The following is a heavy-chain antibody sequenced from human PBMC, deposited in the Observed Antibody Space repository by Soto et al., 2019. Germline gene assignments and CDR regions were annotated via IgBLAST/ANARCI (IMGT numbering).Heavy chain of an antibody. CDR1: GYSFSTFW. J-gene: IGHJ6*02. CDR3: ARLSSGYGLWDYYYGMDV. D-gene: IGHD5-12*01. Sequence: GESLKISCKGSGYSFSTFWISWVCQMPGKGLEWMGRIDPSDSYTNYSPSFQGHVTISADKSISTAYLQWSSLKASDTAMYYCARLSSGYGLWDYYYGMDVWGQGTTVTVSS. V-gene: IGHV5-10-1*01. CDR2: IDPSDSYT.